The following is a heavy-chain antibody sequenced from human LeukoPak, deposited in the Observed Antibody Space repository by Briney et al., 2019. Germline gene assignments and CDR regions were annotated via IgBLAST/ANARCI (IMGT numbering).Heavy chain of an antibody. CDR1: GGSITNTNYY. Sequence: SETLSLTCTVSGGSITNTNYYWGWVRQPPGKGLEWIGGIYFSGTTYYNPSLRSRVTISVDTSKNQSSLKLNSVTAADTAVYFCARHSSSAWYYYFGYWGQGALVTVSS. D-gene: IGHD6-19*01. CDR2: IYFSGTT. J-gene: IGHJ4*02. V-gene: IGHV4-39*01. CDR3: ARHSSSAWYYYFGY.